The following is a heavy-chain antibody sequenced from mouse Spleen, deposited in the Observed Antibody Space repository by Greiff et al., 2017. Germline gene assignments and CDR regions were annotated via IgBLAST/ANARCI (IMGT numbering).Heavy chain of an antibody. V-gene: IGHV5-6*01. CDR2: ISSGGSYT. D-gene: IGHD1-1*01. CDR3: ARHGGSSSDY. CDR1: GFTFSSYG. Sequence: DVLLVESGGDLVKPGGSLKLSCAASGFTFSSYGMSWVRQTPDKRLEWVATISSGGSYTYYPDSVKGRFTISRDNAKNTLYLQMSSLKSEDTAMYYCARHGGSSSDYWGQGTTLTVSS. J-gene: IGHJ2*01.